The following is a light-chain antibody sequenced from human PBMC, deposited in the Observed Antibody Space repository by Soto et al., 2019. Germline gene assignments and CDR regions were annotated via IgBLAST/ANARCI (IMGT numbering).Light chain of an antibody. CDR1: QSVSSN. Sequence: EIVMTQSPATLSVSPGERATLSXRASQSVSSNLAWYQQKPGQAPRLLIYGASTRATGIPARFSGSGSGTEFTLTISSLQSEDFAVYYCQQYNNWPPWTFGQGTKVDTK. CDR3: QQYNNWPPWT. CDR2: GAS. J-gene: IGKJ1*01. V-gene: IGKV3-15*01.